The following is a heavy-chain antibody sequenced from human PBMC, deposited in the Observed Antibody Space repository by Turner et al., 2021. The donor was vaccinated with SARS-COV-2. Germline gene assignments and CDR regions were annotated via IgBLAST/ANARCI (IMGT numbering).Heavy chain of an antibody. CDR2: ISGSGGST. CDR1: GFTFSSYA. D-gene: IGHD2-15*01. Sequence: EVQLLESGGGLVQPGGSLGLSCAATGFTFSSYAMSWVRQAPGKGLGWVLGISGSGGSTYYADSVKGRFTISRDNSKNTLYLKMNSLRAEDTAVYYCAKDGYDGIYCSGGSCYSGWFDSWGQGTLVTVSS. J-gene: IGHJ5*01. V-gene: IGHV3-23*01. CDR3: AKDGYDGIYCSGGSCYSGWFDS.